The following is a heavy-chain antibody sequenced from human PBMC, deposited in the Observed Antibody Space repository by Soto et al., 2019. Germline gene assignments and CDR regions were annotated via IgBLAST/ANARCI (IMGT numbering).Heavy chain of an antibody. J-gene: IGHJ6*02. CDR2: IYYSGST. CDR3: TSCSGSYHFYYGMDV. Sequence: SETLSLTCTVSGGSISSGGYYWSWIRQHPGKGLEWIGYIYYSGSTYYNPSLKSRVTISVDTSKNQFSLKLSSVTAADTAVYYCTSCSGSYHFYYGMDVWGQGTTVTVSS. V-gene: IGHV4-31*03. CDR1: GGSISSGGYY. D-gene: IGHD3-10*02.